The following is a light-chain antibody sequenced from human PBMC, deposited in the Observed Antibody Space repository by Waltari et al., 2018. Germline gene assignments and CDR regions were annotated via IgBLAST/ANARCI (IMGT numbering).Light chain of an antibody. CDR2: RND. CDR1: SSNTGSNN. Sequence: QSVLTQPPSASGTPGLRVTISCSGSSSNTGSNNVSWDQQFPGRSPKVVIYRNDQRPSGVPDRFSGSKSGTSASLAISGLRSEDEADYYCASWDDSLSGVIFGGGTKLTVL. V-gene: IGLV1-47*01. J-gene: IGLJ2*01. CDR3: ASWDDSLSGVI.